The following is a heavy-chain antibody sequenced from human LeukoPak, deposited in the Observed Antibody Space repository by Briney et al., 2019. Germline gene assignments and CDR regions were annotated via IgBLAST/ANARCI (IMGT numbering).Heavy chain of an antibody. CDR1: GGTFSSYA. D-gene: IGHD3-22*01. Sequence: SVTVSCTASGGTFSSYAISWVRQAPGQGLEWMGGIIPIFGKANYAQKFQGRVTITTDESTSTAYMELSSLRSEDTAVYYCARGEFDDSSGYGDAFDIWGQGTMVTVSS. V-gene: IGHV1-69*05. CDR3: ARGEFDDSSGYGDAFDI. CDR2: IIPIFGKA. J-gene: IGHJ3*02.